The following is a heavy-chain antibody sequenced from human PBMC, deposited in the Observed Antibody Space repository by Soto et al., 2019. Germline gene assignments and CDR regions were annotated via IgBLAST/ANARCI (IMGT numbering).Heavy chain of an antibody. Sequence: EVQVVESGGGLVQPGGSLRLSCAASGFTVSNNYMSWVRQAPGKGLEWISVIFSDGSTYYADSVKGRFTISRDNSENTLYLQINSLKAEDTDVYYCARDPFQVFGYWGQGTLVTVSS. CDR1: GFTVSNNY. CDR2: IFSDGST. J-gene: IGHJ4*02. V-gene: IGHV3-66*01. CDR3: ARDPFQVFGY.